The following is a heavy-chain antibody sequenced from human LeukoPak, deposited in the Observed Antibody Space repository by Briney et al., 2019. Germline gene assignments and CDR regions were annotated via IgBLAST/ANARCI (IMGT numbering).Heavy chain of an antibody. CDR2: IYYSGST. J-gene: IGHJ4*02. D-gene: IGHD2-2*01. V-gene: IGHV4-59*01. CDR1: GGSIDSYY. Sequence: PSETLSLTCTVSGGSIDSYYWSWIRQPPGKGLEWIGYIYYSGSTNYNPSLKSRVTISVDTPKNQFSLKLSSVTAADTAVYYCARVRGSTSCPDYWGQGTLVTVSS. CDR3: ARVRGSTSCPDY.